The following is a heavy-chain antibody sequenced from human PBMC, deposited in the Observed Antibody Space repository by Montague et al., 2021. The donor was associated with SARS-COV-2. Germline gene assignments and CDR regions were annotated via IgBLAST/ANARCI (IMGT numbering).Heavy chain of an antibody. CDR3: ARDRRYYDSSVYPGVAYNWFDP. CDR2: ISYDGSNK. J-gene: IGHJ5*02. CDR1: GFTFSSYA. V-gene: IGHV3-30-3*01. Sequence: SLRLSCAASGFTFSSYAMHWVRQAPGKGLEWVAVISYDGSNKYYADSVKGRFTISRDNSKNTLYLQMNSLRAEDTAVYYCARDRRYYDSSVYPGVAYNWFDPWGKGTLVTVSS. D-gene: IGHD3-22*01.